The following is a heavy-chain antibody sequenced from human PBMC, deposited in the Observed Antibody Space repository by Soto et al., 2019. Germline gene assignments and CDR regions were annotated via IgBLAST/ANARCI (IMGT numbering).Heavy chain of an antibody. Sequence: GGSLRLSCAASGFTFSSYAMSWVRQAPGKGLEWVSAISGSGGSTYYADSVKGRFTISRDNSKNTLYLQMNSLRAEDTAVYYCANGRTIFGVVITRSWFDPWGQGTLVTVSS. CDR2: ISGSGGST. CDR3: ANGRTIFGVVITRSWFDP. D-gene: IGHD3-3*01. CDR1: GFTFSSYA. V-gene: IGHV3-23*01. J-gene: IGHJ5*02.